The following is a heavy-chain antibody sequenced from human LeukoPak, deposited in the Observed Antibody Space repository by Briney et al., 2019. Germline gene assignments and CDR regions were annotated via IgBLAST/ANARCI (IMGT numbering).Heavy chain of an antibody. D-gene: IGHD4-17*01. Sequence: PGGSLRLSCAASGFTFTRYCMSWVRQAPGKGLEWGSGISGSGLSTFYADSVKGRFTSSRDNAKDTLLLHMNSLRAEDTAVYYCAKDGHYGDSSQHNYMDVWGKGTTVTISS. J-gene: IGHJ6*03. CDR2: ISGSGLST. CDR3: AKDGHYGDSSQHNYMDV. CDR1: GFTFTRYC. V-gene: IGHV3-23*01.